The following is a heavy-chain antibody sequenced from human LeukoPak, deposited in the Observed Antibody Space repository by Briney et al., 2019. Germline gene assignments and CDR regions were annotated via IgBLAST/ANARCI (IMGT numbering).Heavy chain of an antibody. J-gene: IGHJ4*02. CDR2: IYSSGYT. D-gene: IGHD1/OR15-1a*01. CDR3: ARGEHSVDS. Sequence: SETLSLTCTVSGGAIRSHYWNWIRQPAGKGLEWIGRIYSSGYTNDNPFLKSRITMSVDTSKNQFSLRLNSVTAADTAVYYCARGEHSVDSWGQGMLVTVSS. V-gene: IGHV4-4*07. CDR1: GGAIRSHY.